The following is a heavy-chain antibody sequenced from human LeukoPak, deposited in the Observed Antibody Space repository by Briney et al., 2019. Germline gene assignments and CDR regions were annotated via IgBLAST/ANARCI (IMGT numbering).Heavy chain of an antibody. J-gene: IGHJ3*02. CDR2: IKQDGSEK. D-gene: IGHD1-7*01. V-gene: IGHV3-7*01. CDR3: AGRDNWNYLSAFDI. Sequence: GGPLRLSCAASGFTFSSYWMSWVRQAPGKGLEWVANIKQDGSEKYYVDSVKGRFTISRDNAKNSLYLQMNSLRAEDTAVYYCAGRDNWNYLSAFDIWGQGTMVTVSS. CDR1: GFTFSSYW.